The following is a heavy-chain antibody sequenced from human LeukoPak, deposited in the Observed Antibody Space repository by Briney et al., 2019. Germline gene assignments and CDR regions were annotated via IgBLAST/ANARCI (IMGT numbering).Heavy chain of an antibody. J-gene: IGHJ4*02. CDR3: AKAVYYSSGSFDF. D-gene: IGHD3-22*01. CDR2: ISGSGGSP. Sequence: GGSLRLSCAASGFSFSPYAMTWVRRAPGKGLEWVSGISGSGGSPYYADSVKGRFTISRDTSKNTPYLQMNSLRAEDTAVYYCAKAVYYSSGSFDFWGQGTLVTVSS. V-gene: IGHV3-23*01. CDR1: GFSFSPYA.